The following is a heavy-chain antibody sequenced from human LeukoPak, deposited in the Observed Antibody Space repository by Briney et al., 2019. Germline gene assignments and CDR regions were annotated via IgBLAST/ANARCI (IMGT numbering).Heavy chain of an antibody. D-gene: IGHD6-13*01. Sequence: GGSLRLSCAASGFTFDDYAMHWVRQAPGKGLEWVSGISWNSGSIGYADSVKGRFTISRDNAKNSLYLQMNSLRAADTAVYYCARDAYSSSWYYFDYWGQGTLVTVSS. J-gene: IGHJ4*02. CDR3: ARDAYSSSWYYFDY. CDR2: ISWNSGSI. V-gene: IGHV3-9*01. CDR1: GFTFDDYA.